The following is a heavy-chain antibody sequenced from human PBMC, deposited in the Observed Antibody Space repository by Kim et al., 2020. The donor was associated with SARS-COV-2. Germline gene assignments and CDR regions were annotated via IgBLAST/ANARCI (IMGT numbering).Heavy chain of an antibody. J-gene: IGHJ4*02. CDR1: GGSISSGGYY. D-gene: IGHD3-10*01. CDR3: ARASFGGSYYYGSGSYFDY. V-gene: IGHV4-31*03. Sequence: SETLSLTCTVSGGSISSGGYYWSWIRQHPGKGLEWIGYIYYSGSTYYNPSLKSRVTISVDTSKNQFSLKLSSVTAADTAVYYCARASFGGSYYYGSGSYFDYWGQGTLVTVSS. CDR2: IYYSGST.